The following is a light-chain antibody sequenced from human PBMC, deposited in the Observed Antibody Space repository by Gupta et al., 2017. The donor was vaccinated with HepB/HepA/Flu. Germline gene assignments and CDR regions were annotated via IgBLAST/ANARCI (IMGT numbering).Light chain of an antibody. CDR2: DVS. J-gene: IGLJ3*02. V-gene: IGLV2-14*03. CDR1: SSDVGGYNY. CDR3: NTYTNSGARV. Sequence: QSALTQPASVSGSPVQSITISCTGSSSDVGGYNYVSWYQQHPGKAPKLMIYDVSNRPSGVSDRFSGSKSGNTASLTISGLQAEDEADYYCNTYTNSGARVFGGGTKLTVL.